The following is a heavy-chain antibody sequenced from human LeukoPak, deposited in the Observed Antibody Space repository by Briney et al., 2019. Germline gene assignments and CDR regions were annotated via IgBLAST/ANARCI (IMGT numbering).Heavy chain of an antibody. D-gene: IGHD2-21*02. Sequence: GGSLRLSCAASGFTFSTYWMKWYRQAPGKGLEWVGNINQDASEINYVASVRGRFTISRDNAKNSLHLQMNSLRAEDTAGYYCATDRDNSDWQKRFDSWGQGTLVTVSS. CDR3: ATDRDNSDWQKRFDS. V-gene: IGHV3-7*01. CDR2: INQDASEI. J-gene: IGHJ4*02. CDR1: GFTFSTYW.